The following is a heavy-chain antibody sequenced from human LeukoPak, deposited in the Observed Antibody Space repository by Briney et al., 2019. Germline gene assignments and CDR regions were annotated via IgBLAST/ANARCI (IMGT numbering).Heavy chain of an antibody. V-gene: IGHV1-18*04. CDR1: GYTFTGYY. Sequence: ASVKVSCKASGYTFTGYYMHWVRQAPGQGLEWMGWISAYNGNRNYAQKFQGRVTMTTDTSTSTAYMELRSLRSDDTAVYYCARGTFYVSGSYLFDYWGQGTLVTVSS. CDR2: ISAYNGNR. CDR3: ARGTFYVSGSYLFDY. J-gene: IGHJ4*02. D-gene: IGHD3-10*01.